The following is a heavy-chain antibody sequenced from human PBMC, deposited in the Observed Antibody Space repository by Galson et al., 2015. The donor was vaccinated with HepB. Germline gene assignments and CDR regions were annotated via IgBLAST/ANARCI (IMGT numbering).Heavy chain of an antibody. V-gene: IGHV1-2*02. CDR2: INPNSGVT. Sequence: SVKLSCKPSGYTFTGYYMHGVRQAPGQGLEWRGWINPNSGVTNYAQKFQGRFTMTRDKSISTAYMELSRLRSDDTDVYYCARDNYDTPFDIWGQGTMVTVSS. J-gene: IGHJ3*02. CDR3: ARDNYDTPFDI. D-gene: IGHD3-22*01. CDR1: GYTFTGYY.